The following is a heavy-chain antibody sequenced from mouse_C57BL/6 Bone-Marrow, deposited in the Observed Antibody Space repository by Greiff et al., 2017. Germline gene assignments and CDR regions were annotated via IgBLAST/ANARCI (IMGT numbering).Heavy chain of an antibody. CDR2: ISDGGSYT. Sequence: EVQRVESGGGLVKPGGSLKLSCAASGFTFSSYAMSWVRQTPEKRLEWVATISDGGSYTYYPDNVKGRFTISRDNAKDNLYLQMSHLKSEDTAMYYCARDRSTTVPRFAYWGQGTLVTVSA. D-gene: IGHD1-1*01. V-gene: IGHV5-4*01. CDR3: ARDRSTTVPRFAY. CDR1: GFTFSSYA. J-gene: IGHJ3*01.